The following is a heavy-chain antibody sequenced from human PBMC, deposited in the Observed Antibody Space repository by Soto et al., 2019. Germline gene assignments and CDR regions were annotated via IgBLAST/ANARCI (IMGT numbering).Heavy chain of an antibody. V-gene: IGHV3-30*18. CDR1: GFNFDNYG. Sequence: VGSLRLSCQASGFNFDNYGMHWVRQAPGKGLEWVAVITYDGSNKYYADSVKGRFTISRDNSKYTLSLHLNTLKPEDTAVYHCAKDRVGGTFYTPLGFWGQGTLVTVSS. CDR2: ITYDGSNK. D-gene: IGHD1-7*01. CDR3: AKDRVGGTFYTPLGF. J-gene: IGHJ4*02.